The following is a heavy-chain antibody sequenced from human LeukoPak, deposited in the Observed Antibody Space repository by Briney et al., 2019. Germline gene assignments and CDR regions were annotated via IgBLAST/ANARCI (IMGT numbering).Heavy chain of an antibody. CDR2: MNPNSGNT. V-gene: IGHV1-8*03. CDR1: GYTFTSYD. J-gene: IGHJ4*02. Sequence: GASVKVSCKASGYTFTSYDINWVRQATGQGLEWMGWMNPNSGNTGYAQKLQGRVTITRNTSISTAYMELSSLRSEDTAVYYCARGQYSSSWYDYWGQGTLVTVSS. D-gene: IGHD6-13*01. CDR3: ARGQYSSSWYDY.